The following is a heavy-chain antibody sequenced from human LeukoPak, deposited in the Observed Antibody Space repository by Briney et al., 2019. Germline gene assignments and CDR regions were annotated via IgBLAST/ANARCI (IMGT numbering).Heavy chain of an antibody. J-gene: IGHJ4*02. D-gene: IGHD6-13*01. V-gene: IGHV3-9*01. Sequence: GRSLRLSWAASGFTFDDYAMHWVRQAPGKGLGWVSGISWNSGSIGYADSVKGRFSISRDNAKNSLYLQMNSLRAEDTALYYCAKASTSSSWYVDYWGQGTLVTVSS. CDR1: GFTFDDYA. CDR3: AKASTSSSWYVDY. CDR2: ISWNSGSI.